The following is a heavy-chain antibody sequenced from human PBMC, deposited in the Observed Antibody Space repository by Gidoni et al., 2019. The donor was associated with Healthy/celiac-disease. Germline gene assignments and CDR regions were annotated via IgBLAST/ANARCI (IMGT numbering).Heavy chain of an antibody. CDR3: ARWGRDSSSLGAFEY. CDR1: GRSISSSTW. CDR2: IYHSGST. J-gene: IGHJ4*02. D-gene: IGHD6-13*01. Sequence: QVQLQESGPGLVKPSGTMSITCAVAGRSISSSTWWSWVRQPPGQGLEWIGEIYHSGSTNYNPSLKRRVTISIDKSKKQFSLKLSSVTAADTAVYYCARWGRDSSSLGAFEYWGQGTLVIVSS. V-gene: IGHV4-4*02.